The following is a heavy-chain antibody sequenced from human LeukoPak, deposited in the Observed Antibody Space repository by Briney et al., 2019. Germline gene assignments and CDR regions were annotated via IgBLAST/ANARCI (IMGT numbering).Heavy chain of an antibody. D-gene: IGHD2-2*01. Sequence: GASVKVPCKASGYTFTSYGISWVRQAPGQGLEWMGWISAYNGNTNYAQKLQGRVTMTTDTSTSTAYMELRSLRSDDTAVYYCARDPVGYCSSTSCYPNWFDPWGQGTLVTVSS. CDR3: ARDPVGYCSSTSCYPNWFDP. CDR2: ISAYNGNT. V-gene: IGHV1-18*01. J-gene: IGHJ5*02. CDR1: GYTFTSYG.